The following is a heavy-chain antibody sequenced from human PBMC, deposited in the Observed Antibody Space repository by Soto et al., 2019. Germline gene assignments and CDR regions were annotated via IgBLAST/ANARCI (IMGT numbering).Heavy chain of an antibody. CDR3: ARDSQGDYGIYYYYGMDV. Sequence: SETLSLTSTVSGGSISRGGYYWSWIRQHPGKGLEWIGYIYYSGSTYYNPSLKSRVTISVDTSKNQFSLKLSSVTAADTAVYYCARDSQGDYGIYYYYGMDVWGQGTSVTVS. CDR2: IYYSGST. D-gene: IGHD4-17*01. J-gene: IGHJ6*02. CDR1: GGSISRGGYY. V-gene: IGHV4-31*03.